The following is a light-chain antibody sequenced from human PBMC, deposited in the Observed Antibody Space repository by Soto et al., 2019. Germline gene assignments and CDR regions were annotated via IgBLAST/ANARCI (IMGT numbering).Light chain of an antibody. CDR3: AAWDDSLNAVI. J-gene: IGLJ2*01. V-gene: IGLV1-44*01. CDR2: SNN. CDR1: NSNIGTNT. Sequence: QSALTQPPSASGTPGQRVTISCSGSNSNIGTNTVNWYQQLPGTAPKLLIYSNNQRPSGVPDRFSGSKSGTSASLAISGLQSEDEADYYCAAWDDSLNAVIFGGGTKLTVL.